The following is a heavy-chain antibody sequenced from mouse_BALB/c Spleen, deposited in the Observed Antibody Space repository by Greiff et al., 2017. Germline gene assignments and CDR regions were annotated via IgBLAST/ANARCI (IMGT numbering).Heavy chain of an antibody. CDR3: ARSTMITAWFAY. V-gene: IGHV5-12-2*01. D-gene: IGHD2-4*01. CDR1: GFTFSSYT. CDR2: ISNGGGST. J-gene: IGHJ3*01. Sequence: EVKLVESGGGLVQPGGSLKLSCAASGFTFSSYTMSWVRQTPEKRLEWVAYISNGGGSTYYPDTVKRRFTISRDNAKNTLYLQMSSLKSEDTAMYYCARSTMITAWFAYWGQGTLVTVSA.